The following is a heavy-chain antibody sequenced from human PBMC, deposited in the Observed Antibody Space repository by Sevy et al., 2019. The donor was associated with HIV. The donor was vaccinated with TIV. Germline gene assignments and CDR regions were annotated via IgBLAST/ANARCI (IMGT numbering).Heavy chain of an antibody. CDR3: ARALLRTTAMTHFDY. Sequence: GGSLRLSCAASGFTFSSYAMHWVRQAPGKGLEWVAVISYDGSNKYYADSGKGRFTISRDNSKNTLYLQMNSLRAEDTAVYYCARALLRTTAMTHFDYWGQGTLVTVSS. CDR2: ISYDGSNK. D-gene: IGHD1-7*01. V-gene: IGHV3-30-3*01. CDR1: GFTFSSYA. J-gene: IGHJ4*02.